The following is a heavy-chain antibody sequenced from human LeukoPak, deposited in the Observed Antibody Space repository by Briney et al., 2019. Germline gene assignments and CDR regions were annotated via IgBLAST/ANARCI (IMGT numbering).Heavy chain of an antibody. Sequence: GGSLRLSCAASGFTFNTYALHWVRQAPGKGLEWVAVVSYDGGAKYYADSVKGRFTISRDNSKNTVDLQMYSLTAEDSAVYYCARSLGSGWIHLVEYWGQGPLVTVS. CDR3: ARSLGSGWIHLVEY. V-gene: IGHV3-30*03. CDR2: VSYDGGAK. D-gene: IGHD6-19*01. CDR1: GFTFNTYA. J-gene: IGHJ4*02.